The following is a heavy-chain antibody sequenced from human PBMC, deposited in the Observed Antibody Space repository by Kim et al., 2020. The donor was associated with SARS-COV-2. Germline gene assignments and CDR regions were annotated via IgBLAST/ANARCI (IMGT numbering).Heavy chain of an antibody. V-gene: IGHV4-34*01. CDR2: INHSGST. CDR3: ARGATHRGFDY. D-gene: IGHD3-10*01. Sequence: SETLSLTCAVYGGSFSGYYWSWIRQPPGKGLEWIGEINHSGSTNYNPSLKSRVTISVDTYKNQFSLKLSSVTTADTAVYYCARGATHRGFDYWGQGTLVTVSS. J-gene: IGHJ4*02. CDR1: GGSFSGYY.